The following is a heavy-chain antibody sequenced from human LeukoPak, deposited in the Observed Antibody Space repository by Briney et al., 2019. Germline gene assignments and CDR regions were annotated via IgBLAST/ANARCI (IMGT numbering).Heavy chain of an antibody. CDR2: ISSSSSYI. Sequence: PGGSLRLSCAASGFTFSSYSMNWVRQAPGKGLEWVSSISSSSSYIYYADSVKGRFTISRDNSQNTLYLQMNSLRTEDTAVYYCAPASWELQYYFDYWGQGTLVTVSS. J-gene: IGHJ4*02. CDR3: APASWELQYYFDY. V-gene: IGHV3-21*01. D-gene: IGHD1-26*01. CDR1: GFTFSSYS.